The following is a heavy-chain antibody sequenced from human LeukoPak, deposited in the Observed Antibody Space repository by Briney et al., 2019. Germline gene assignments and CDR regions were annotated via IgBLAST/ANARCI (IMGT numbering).Heavy chain of an antibody. CDR3: AKDGGEWLPKYYFDY. D-gene: IGHD3-16*01. CDR2: ISGSGGST. V-gene: IGHV3-23*01. J-gene: IGHJ4*02. Sequence: GGSLRLSCAASGFTFSSYAMSRVRQAPGKGLEWVSAISGSGGSTYYADSVKGRFTISRDNSKNTLYLQMNSLRAEDTAVYYCAKDGGEWLPKYYFDYWGQGTLVTVSS. CDR1: GFTFSSYA.